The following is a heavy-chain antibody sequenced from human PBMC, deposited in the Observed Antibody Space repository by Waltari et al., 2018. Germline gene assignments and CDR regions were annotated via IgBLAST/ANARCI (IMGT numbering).Heavy chain of an antibody. CDR1: SVSITSNTHY. CDR2: LSYSGAT. CDR3: ATYIGASLGTAAFDV. V-gene: IGHV4-39*01. J-gene: IGHJ3*01. Sequence: QLQLQESGPGLVKPSETLSLPCSVSSVSITSNTHYWGWIRQPPGQGLEWIGTLSYSGATYTSPSLKSRVTMSRDTSKNQLSLKFDSVTAADTAVYYCATYIGASLGTAAFDVWGQGTMVNVSS. D-gene: IGHD5-12*01.